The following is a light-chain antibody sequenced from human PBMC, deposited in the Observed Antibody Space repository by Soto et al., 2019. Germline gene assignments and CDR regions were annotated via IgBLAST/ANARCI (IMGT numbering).Light chain of an antibody. Sequence: DIQMTQSPSMLSASVGDRVTIACRASQSIRRWLAWYQQKPGKAPKLLIFDASTLKSGVPSRFSGSGSGTEFTLTISSLQPDDFATYYCQHYNSYSEAFGQGTKVDIK. CDR1: QSIRRW. V-gene: IGKV1-5*01. CDR2: DAS. J-gene: IGKJ1*01. CDR3: QHYNSYSEA.